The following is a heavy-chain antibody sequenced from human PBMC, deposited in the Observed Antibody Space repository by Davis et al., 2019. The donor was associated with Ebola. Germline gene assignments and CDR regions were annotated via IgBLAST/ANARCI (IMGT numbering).Heavy chain of an antibody. Sequence: MPSETLSLTCTVSGGSISSYYWSWIRQPPGKGLEWIGYIYYSGSTNYNPSLKSRVTISVDTSKNQFSLKLSSVTAADTAVYYCARLVAYYYDSSGYSSKYYFDYWGQGTLVTGSS. V-gene: IGHV4-59*08. CDR3: ARLVAYYYDSSGYSSKYYFDY. D-gene: IGHD3-22*01. CDR1: GGSISSYY. J-gene: IGHJ4*02. CDR2: IYYSGST.